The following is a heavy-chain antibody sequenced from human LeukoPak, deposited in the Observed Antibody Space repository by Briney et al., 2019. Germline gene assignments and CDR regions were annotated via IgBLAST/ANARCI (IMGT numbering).Heavy chain of an antibody. Sequence: ASVKVSCKASGYTFTGYYMHWVRQAPGQGLEWMGWINPNSGGTNYAQKFQGRVTMTRDTSISTAYMELSRLRSDDTAVYYCARGYCSSTSCYRSYYYYYYMDVWGKGTTVTISS. CDR1: GYTFTGYY. J-gene: IGHJ6*03. D-gene: IGHD2-2*01. CDR3: ARGYCSSTSCYRSYYYYYYMDV. CDR2: INPNSGGT. V-gene: IGHV1-2*02.